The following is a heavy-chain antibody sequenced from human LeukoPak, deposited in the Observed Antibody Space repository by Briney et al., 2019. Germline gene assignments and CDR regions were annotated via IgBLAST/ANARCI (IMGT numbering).Heavy chain of an antibody. J-gene: IGHJ4*02. D-gene: IGHD6-6*01. Sequence: SETLSLTCAVYGGSFSGYYWSWIRQPPGKGLEWIGEINHSGSTDYNPSLKSRVTISVDTSKNQFSLKLSSVTAADTAVYHCARGLRKGIAARFYFDYWGQGTLVTVSS. CDR2: INHSGST. V-gene: IGHV4-34*01. CDR1: GGSFSGYY. CDR3: ARGLRKGIAARFYFDY.